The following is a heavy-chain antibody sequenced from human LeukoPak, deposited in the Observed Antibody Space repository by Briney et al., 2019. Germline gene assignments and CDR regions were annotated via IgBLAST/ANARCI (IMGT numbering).Heavy chain of an antibody. CDR1: GFTFSSYA. Sequence: QAGGSLRLSCAASGFTFSSYAMSWVRQAPGKGLEWVSAISGSGGSTYYADSVKGRFTISRDNSKNTLYLQMNSLRAEDTAVYYCTKDDGYYDSSGSFLFDSWGQGTLVTVSS. J-gene: IGHJ4*02. V-gene: IGHV3-23*01. CDR2: ISGSGGST. D-gene: IGHD3-22*01. CDR3: TKDDGYYDSSGSFLFDS.